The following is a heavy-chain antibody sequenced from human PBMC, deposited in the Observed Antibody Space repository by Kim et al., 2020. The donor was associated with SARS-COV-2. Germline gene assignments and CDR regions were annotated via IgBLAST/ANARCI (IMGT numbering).Heavy chain of an antibody. Sequence: SQTLSLSCAFSGDSVSSNSAAWNWIRHSPSRGLEWLGCTYYRFKWYNVYAVSVKSRITINLDTSKSQFFLQLYSVTPADTAVYHFVRDVDPNLFDPLVQG. CDR2: TYYRFKWYN. CDR3: VRDVDPNLFDP. J-gene: IGHJ5*02. D-gene: IGHD2-21*01. V-gene: IGHV6-1*01. CDR1: GDSVSSNSAA.